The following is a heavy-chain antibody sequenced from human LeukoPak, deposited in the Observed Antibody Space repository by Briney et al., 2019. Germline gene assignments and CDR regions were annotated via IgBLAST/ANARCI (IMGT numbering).Heavy chain of an antibody. CDR1: GYTFTSYY. CDR2: ISAYNGNT. CDR3: ARDDTRILGLHAFDI. Sequence: ASVKVSCKASGYTFTSYYMHWVRQAPGHGLEWMGWISAYNGNTNYAQKLQGRVTMTTDTSTSTAYMELRSLRSDDTAVYYCARDDTRILGLHAFDIWGQGTMVTVSS. J-gene: IGHJ3*02. V-gene: IGHV1-18*04. D-gene: IGHD2-15*01.